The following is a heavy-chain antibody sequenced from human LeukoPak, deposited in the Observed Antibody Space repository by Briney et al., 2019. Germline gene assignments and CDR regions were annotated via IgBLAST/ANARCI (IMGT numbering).Heavy chain of an antibody. Sequence: ASVKVSCKASGYTFTDYYMHWVRQAPGQGLEWMGWINPNSGGTKYAQKFQGRVTMTRDTSISTAYMELNRLRSDDTAVYYCARYPQYYYDSSGSYAFDYWGQGTLVTVSS. D-gene: IGHD3-22*01. J-gene: IGHJ4*02. V-gene: IGHV1-2*02. CDR3: ARYPQYYYDSSGSYAFDY. CDR2: INPNSGGT. CDR1: GYTFTDYY.